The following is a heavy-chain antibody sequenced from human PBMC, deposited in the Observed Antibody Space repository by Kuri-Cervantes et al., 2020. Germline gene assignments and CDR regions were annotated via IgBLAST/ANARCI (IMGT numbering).Heavy chain of an antibody. Sequence: GESLKISCPASGFTFSSYAMSWVRQAPGKGLEWVSAISGSGGSTYYADSVKGRFTISRDNSKNTLYLQMNSLRAEDTAVYYCARAVPGLEGGFDYWGQRTLVTDSS. J-gene: IGHJ4*02. CDR2: ISGSGGST. CDR3: ARAVPGLEGGFDY. CDR1: GFTFSSYA. D-gene: IGHD3-3*01. V-gene: IGHV3-23*01.